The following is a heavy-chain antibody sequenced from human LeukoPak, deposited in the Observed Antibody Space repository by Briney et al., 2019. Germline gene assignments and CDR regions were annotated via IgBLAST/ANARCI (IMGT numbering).Heavy chain of an antibody. CDR3: ARVGGYCSGGSCYSVQDY. Sequence: PSETLSLTCAVSGGSISSSNWWSRVRQPPGKGLEWIGEIYHSGSTNYNPSLKSRVTISVDKSKNQFSLKLSSVTAADTAVYYCARVGGYCSGGSCYSVQDYWGQGTLVTVSS. CDR1: GGSISSSNW. D-gene: IGHD2-15*01. J-gene: IGHJ4*02. V-gene: IGHV4-4*02. CDR2: IYHSGST.